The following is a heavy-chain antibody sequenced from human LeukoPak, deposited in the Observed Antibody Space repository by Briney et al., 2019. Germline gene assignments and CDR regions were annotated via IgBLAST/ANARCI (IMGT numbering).Heavy chain of an antibody. CDR2: IEQDGSER. CDR1: GFTFRTYW. J-gene: IGHJ5*02. Sequence: GGSHRLSCAASGFTFRTYWMAWVRQAPGKGLEWVATIEQDGSERYYVDSVKGRFTISRDNARKSLYVQMNSLRGEDTAVYYCAGARGWELSSWGQGTLVTVSS. CDR3: AGARGWELSS. D-gene: IGHD1-26*01. V-gene: IGHV3-7*01.